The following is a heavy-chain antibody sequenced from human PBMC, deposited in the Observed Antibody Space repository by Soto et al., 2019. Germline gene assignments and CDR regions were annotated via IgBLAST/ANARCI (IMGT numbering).Heavy chain of an antibody. CDR3: ASALGPTTGLDY. D-gene: IGHD1-26*01. V-gene: IGHV4-31*02. Sequence: SETLSLTCSVSGASTVSHYHWTWIRQPPGKGLEWMGYIFNSGTTFYNPSLTSRLSISMDTSGNHFSLELRSVTAADTAVYYCASALGPTTGLDYWGQGTPVTVSS. J-gene: IGHJ4*02. CDR2: IFNSGTT. CDR1: GASTVSHYH.